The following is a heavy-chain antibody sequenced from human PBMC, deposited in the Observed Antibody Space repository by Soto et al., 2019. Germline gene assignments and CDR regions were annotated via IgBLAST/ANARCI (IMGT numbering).Heavy chain of an antibody. D-gene: IGHD2-2*01. CDR3: ASSSVVVHSAYEYYGMDV. Sequence: QVQLQESGPGLVKPSQTLSLTCTVSGGSISSGGYYWSWIRQHPGKGLEWIGYIYYSGSTYYNSSLKSRFTLSVDRSKNQFALKRSSVTAADTAVYYCASSSVVVHSAYEYYGMDVWGLGTTVTVSS. CDR2: IYYSGST. J-gene: IGHJ6*02. V-gene: IGHV4-31*03. CDR1: GGSISSGGYY.